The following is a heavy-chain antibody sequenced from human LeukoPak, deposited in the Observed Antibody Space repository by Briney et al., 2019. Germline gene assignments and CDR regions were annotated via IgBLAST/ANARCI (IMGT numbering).Heavy chain of an antibody. CDR3: ARAWYYYDSSGYRD. D-gene: IGHD3-22*01. J-gene: IGHJ4*02. V-gene: IGHV3-53*01. CDR1: GFTVSSNY. Sequence: GGSLRLSCAASGFTVSSNYMSWVRQAPGKGLEWVSVIYSGGSTYYADSVKCRFTISRNNSKNTLYLQMNSLRAEDTAVYYCARAWYYYDSSGYRDWGQGTLVTVSS. CDR2: IYSGGST.